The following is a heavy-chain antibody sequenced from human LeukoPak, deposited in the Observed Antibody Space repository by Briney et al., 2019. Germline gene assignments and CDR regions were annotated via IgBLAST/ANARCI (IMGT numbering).Heavy chain of an antibody. CDR1: GYSFTTYW. Sequence: VESLKISRKGSGYSFTTYWITWVRQMPGKGLECRGRIDASDSYTNYSPSFQGHVTISADKSINTAYLQWSSLKASDTAMYYCARGLRGGPSGGGLDYWGQGTLVTVSS. V-gene: IGHV5-10-1*01. CDR3: ARGLRGGPSGGGLDY. J-gene: IGHJ4*02. CDR2: IDASDSYT. D-gene: IGHD2-15*01.